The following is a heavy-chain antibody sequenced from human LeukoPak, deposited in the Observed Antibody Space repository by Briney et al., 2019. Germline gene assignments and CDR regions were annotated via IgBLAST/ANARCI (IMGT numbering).Heavy chain of an antibody. CDR1: GGSISSYY. CDR2: IYTSGST. J-gene: IGHJ4*02. Sequence: SETLSLTCTVSGGSISSYYWSWIRQPAGKGLEWVGRIYTSGSTNYNPSLKSRVTMSVDTSKNQFSLKLSSVTAADTAVYYCALLVATGGSADPFDYWGQGTLVTVSS. CDR3: ALLVATGGSADPFDY. V-gene: IGHV4-4*07. D-gene: IGHD5-12*01.